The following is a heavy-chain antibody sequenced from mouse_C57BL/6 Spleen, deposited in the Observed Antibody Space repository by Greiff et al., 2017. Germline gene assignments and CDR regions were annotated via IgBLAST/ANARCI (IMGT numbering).Heavy chain of an antibody. V-gene: IGHV5-17*01. J-gene: IGHJ3*01. CDR2: ISSGSSTI. CDR1: GFTFSDYG. CDR3: AKPYYSNYGFAY. Sequence: EVKVVESGGGLVKPGGSLKLSCAASGFTFSDYGMHWVRQAPEKGLEWVAYISSGSSTIYYADTVKGRFTISRDNAKNTLFLQMTSLRSEDTAMYYCAKPYYSNYGFAYWGQGTLVTVSA. D-gene: IGHD2-5*01.